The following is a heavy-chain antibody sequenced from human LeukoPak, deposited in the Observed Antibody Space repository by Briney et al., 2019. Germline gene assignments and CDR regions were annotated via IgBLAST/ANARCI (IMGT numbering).Heavy chain of an antibody. CDR3: ARDVDCSGGSCYFAFDI. J-gene: IGHJ3*02. CDR2: INPSGGST. D-gene: IGHD2-15*01. V-gene: IGHV1-46*01. Sequence: ASVKVSCKASGYTFTSYYMHWVRQAPGQGLEWMGIINPSGGSTSYAQKFQGRVTMTRDTSTSTVYMELSSLRSEDTAVYYCARDVDCSGGSCYFAFDIWGQGTMVTASS. CDR1: GYTFTSYY.